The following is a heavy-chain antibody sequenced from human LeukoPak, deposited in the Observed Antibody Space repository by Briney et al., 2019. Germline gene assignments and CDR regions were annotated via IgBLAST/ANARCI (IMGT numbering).Heavy chain of an antibody. CDR2: INPSGGST. V-gene: IGHV1-46*01. CDR1: GYTFTGYY. CDR3: ARGGVGATTYVWFDP. Sequence: ASVKVSCKASGYTFTGYYMHWVRQAPGQGLECMGIINPSGGSTSYAQKFQGRVTMTRDMSTSTVYMELSSLRSEDTAVYYCARGGVGATTYVWFDPWGQGALVTVSS. J-gene: IGHJ5*02. D-gene: IGHD1-26*01.